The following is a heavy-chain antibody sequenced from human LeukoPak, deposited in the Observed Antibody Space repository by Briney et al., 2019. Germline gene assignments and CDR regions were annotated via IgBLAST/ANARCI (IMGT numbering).Heavy chain of an antibody. CDR1: GYTFTAYY. J-gene: IGHJ4*02. Sequence: GASVKVSCKASGYTFTAYYMHWVRQAPGQGLEWMGWIITDSGATNYARKFQGGVTMTRDTSISTAYIELRSLTPDDTAVYYCARGGPHHVFDYWGQGTLVTVSS. CDR3: ARGGPHHVFDY. V-gene: IGHV1-2*02. D-gene: IGHD1-14*01. CDR2: IITDSGAT.